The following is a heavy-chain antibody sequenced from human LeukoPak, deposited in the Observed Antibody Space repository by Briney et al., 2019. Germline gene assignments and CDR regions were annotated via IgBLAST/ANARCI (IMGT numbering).Heavy chain of an antibody. J-gene: IGHJ4*02. V-gene: IGHV4-34*01. CDR1: GRPFSGYH. CDR3: ASWRF. Sequence: PSETLTLTCALYGRPFSGYHWRWLRQPPGKGLEWIGEINHSGSTNYNPSLKSRVTISVDTSKNQFSLKVTSVTAAYTAVYFCASWRFWGEGTLVTVSS. CDR2: INHSGST.